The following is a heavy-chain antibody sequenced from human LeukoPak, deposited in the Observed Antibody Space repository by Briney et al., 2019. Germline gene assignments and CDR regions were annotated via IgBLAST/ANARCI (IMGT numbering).Heavy chain of an antibody. Sequence: GASVKVSRKASGYTFTRYYMHWVRQAPGQGLEWMGIIDPSGGSTSYAQKFQGRVTMTRDTSTSTVYMDLSSLRSEDTAVYYCARDKSGTTQGDSDYWGQGTLVTVSS. CDR3: ARDKSGTTQGDSDY. J-gene: IGHJ4*02. CDR2: IDPSGGST. V-gene: IGHV1-46*01. CDR1: GYTFTRYY. D-gene: IGHD1-1*01.